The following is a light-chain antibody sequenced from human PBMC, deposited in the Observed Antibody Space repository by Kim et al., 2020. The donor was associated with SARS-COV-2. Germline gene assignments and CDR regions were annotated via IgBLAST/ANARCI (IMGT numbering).Light chain of an antibody. CDR2: EVT. Sequence: QSALTQPASVSGSPGQSITISCTGTNSDVGSYNFVSWYQQHPGRAPKLMISEVTERPSGVSNRFSGSNSGNTASLTISGLQAEDEADYYCCSYTTSGTDVFGAGTKVTVL. CDR1: NSDVGSYNF. CDR3: CSYTTSGTDV. J-gene: IGLJ1*01. V-gene: IGLV2-23*02.